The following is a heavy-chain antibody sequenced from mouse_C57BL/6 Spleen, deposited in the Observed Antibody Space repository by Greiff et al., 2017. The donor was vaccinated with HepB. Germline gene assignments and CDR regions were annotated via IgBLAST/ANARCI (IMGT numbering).Heavy chain of an antibody. J-gene: IGHJ3*01. CDR1: GYAFSSSW. CDR2: IYPGDGAT. D-gene: IGHD2-4*01. V-gene: IGHV1-82*01. Sequence: VQLVESGPELVKPGASVKTSCKASGYAFSSSWMNWVKQRPGKGLEWIGRIYPGDGATNYNGKFKGKVTLTADKSSSTAYMQLSSLTSEDSAVYFCARWPPYDYDEAWFAYWGQGTLVTVSA. CDR3: ARWPPYDYDEAWFAY.